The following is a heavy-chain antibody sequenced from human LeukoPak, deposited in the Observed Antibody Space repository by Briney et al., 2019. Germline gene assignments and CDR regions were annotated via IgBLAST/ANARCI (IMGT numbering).Heavy chain of an antibody. CDR2: IYYSGST. J-gene: IGHJ4*02. V-gene: IGHV4-59*01. CDR1: GGSISSYY. D-gene: IGHD3-9*01. Sequence: SETLSLTCTVSGGSISSYYWSWIRQPPGKGLEWIGYIYYSGSTNYNPSLKSRVTISVDTSKNQFSLKLSSVTAADTAVYYCARESDILTGRFDYWGQGTLVTVSS. CDR3: ARESDILTGRFDY.